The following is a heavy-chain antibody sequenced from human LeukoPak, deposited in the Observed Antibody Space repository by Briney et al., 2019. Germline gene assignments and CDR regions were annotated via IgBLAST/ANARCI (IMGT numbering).Heavy chain of an antibody. V-gene: IGHV4-34*01. D-gene: IGHD3-22*01. CDR2: INHSGST. CDR3: ARLRYDSSGYYWTHYYYYMDV. J-gene: IGHJ6*03. CDR1: GGSFSGYY. Sequence: PSETLSLTCAVYGGSFSGYYWSWIRQPPGKGLEWIGEINHSGSTNYNPSLKSRVTISVDTSKNQFSLKLSSVTAADTAVYYCARLRYDSSGYYWTHYYYYMDVWGKGTTVTVSS.